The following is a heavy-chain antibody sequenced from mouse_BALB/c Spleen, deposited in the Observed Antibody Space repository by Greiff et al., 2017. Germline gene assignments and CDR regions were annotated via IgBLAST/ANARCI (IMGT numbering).Heavy chain of an antibody. J-gene: IGHJ4*01. V-gene: IGHV5-17*02. CDR3: ARSLYGYDYYAMDY. CDR1: GFTFSSFG. D-gene: IGHD2-2*01. CDR2: ISSGSSTI. Sequence: EVMLVESGGGLVQPGGSRKLSCAASGFTFSSFGMHWVRQAPEKGLEWVAYISSGSSTIYYADTVKGRFTISRDNPKNTLFLQMTSLRSEDTAMYYCARSLYGYDYYAMDYWGQGTSVTVSS.